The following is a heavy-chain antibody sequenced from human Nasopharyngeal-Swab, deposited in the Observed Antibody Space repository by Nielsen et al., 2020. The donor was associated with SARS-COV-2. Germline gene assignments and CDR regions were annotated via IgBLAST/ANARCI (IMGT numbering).Heavy chain of an antibody. V-gene: IGHV3-74*01. CDR1: EFTLRNHW. J-gene: IGHJ6*02. CDR3: AREGYNWNSGSPYGMDV. Sequence: GGALRLSCTPSEFTLRNHWMHWVRLTPGKGLVWVSGIDFDGSNTFYADSVKGRFTISRDNGENTLSLQMNSLRAEDTAVYYCAREGYNWNSGSPYGMDVWGQGTTVTVSS. CDR2: IDFDGSNT. D-gene: IGHD1-7*01.